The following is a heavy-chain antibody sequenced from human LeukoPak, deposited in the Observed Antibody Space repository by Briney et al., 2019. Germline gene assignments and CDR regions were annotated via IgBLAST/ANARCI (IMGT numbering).Heavy chain of an antibody. J-gene: IGHJ5*02. V-gene: IGHV3-74*01. CDR3: VKSDWFDP. CDR1: GFAISGYW. Sequence: GGSLRLSCAASGFAISGYWMSWVRQAPGKGLVWVARVKYDGTVTTYADFVKGRFTISKDSAKNTLYLQMNSLRAEDTGVYYCVKSDWFDPWGQGTLVTVSS. CDR2: VKYDGTVT.